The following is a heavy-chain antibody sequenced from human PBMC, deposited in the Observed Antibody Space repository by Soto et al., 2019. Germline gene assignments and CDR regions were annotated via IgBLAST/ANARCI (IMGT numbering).Heavy chain of an antibody. J-gene: IGHJ6*02. V-gene: IGHV1-69*04. Sequence: YAQNFQGRVTITADKSTSTAYMELSSLRSEDTAVYYCARDSGRSDVVPAAISAMDFWGQGTTVTVSS. D-gene: IGHD2-2*01. CDR3: ARDSGRSDVVPAAISAMDF.